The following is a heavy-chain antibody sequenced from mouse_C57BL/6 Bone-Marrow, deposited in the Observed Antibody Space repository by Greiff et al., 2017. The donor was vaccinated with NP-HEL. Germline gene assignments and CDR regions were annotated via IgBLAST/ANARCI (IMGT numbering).Heavy chain of an antibody. CDR2: IRSKSNNYAT. Sequence: EVKLMESGGGLVQPKGSLKLSCAASGFSFNTYAMNWVRQAPGKGLEWVARIRSKSNNYATYYADSVKDRFTISRDDSESMLYLQMNNLKTEDTAMYYCVRGSNYVTWFAYWGQGTLVTVSA. CDR1: GFSFNTYA. D-gene: IGHD2-5*01. CDR3: VRGSNYVTWFAY. J-gene: IGHJ3*01. V-gene: IGHV10-1*01.